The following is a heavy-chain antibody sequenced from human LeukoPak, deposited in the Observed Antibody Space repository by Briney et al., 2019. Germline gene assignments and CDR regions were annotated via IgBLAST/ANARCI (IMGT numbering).Heavy chain of an antibody. D-gene: IGHD4-23*01. Sequence: QPGGSLRLSCAASGFTFSSYAMHWVRQAPGKGLEWVAVISYDGSNKYYADSVKGRFTISRDNSKNTLYLQMNSLRAEDTAVYYCARDLGDDYGGKSVDYWGQGTLVTVSS. CDR3: ARDLGDDYGGKSVDY. J-gene: IGHJ4*02. V-gene: IGHV3-30-3*01. CDR1: GFTFSSYA. CDR2: ISYDGSNK.